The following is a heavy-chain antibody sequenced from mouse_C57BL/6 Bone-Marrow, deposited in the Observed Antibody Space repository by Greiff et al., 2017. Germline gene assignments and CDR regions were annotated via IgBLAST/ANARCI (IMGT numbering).Heavy chain of an antibody. CDR3: ARNYGSGYWYFDV. J-gene: IGHJ1*03. V-gene: IGHV1-81*01. D-gene: IGHD1-1*01. CDR2: IYPRSGNT. Sequence: QVQLQQSGAELARPGASVKLSCKASGYTFTSYGISWVKQRTGQGLEWIGEIYPRSGNTYYNEKFKGKATLTADKSSSTAYMELRSLTSEDSAVYFCARNYGSGYWYFDVWGRGTAVTVSA. CDR1: GYTFTSYG.